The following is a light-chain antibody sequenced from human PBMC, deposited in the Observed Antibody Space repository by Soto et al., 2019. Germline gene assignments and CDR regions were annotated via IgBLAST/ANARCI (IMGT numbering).Light chain of an antibody. CDR3: SSYTRSSTYV. V-gene: IGLV2-14*01. CDR2: EVT. J-gene: IGLJ1*01. CDR1: SSDVGVYNH. Sequence: QSVLTQPAYVSGSPGQSITISCTGTSSDVGVYNHVSWYQHHPGKAPQLMIYEVTNRPSGVSHRFSGSKSGNTASLTISGLQAEDEAHYYCSSYTRSSTYVFGTGTKVTVL.